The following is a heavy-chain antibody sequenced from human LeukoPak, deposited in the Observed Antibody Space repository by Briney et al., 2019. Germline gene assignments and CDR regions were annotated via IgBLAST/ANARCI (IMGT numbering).Heavy chain of an antibody. CDR3: ARFGPAAGGNSPFDY. D-gene: IGHD4-23*01. Sequence: RSGGSLRLSCAASGFTFSSYSMNWVRQAPGKGLKWVSSISSSSSYIYYADSVKGRFTISRDNAKNSLYLQMNSLRAEDTAVYYCARFGPAAGGNSPFDYWGQGTLVTVSS. CDR1: GFTFSSYS. J-gene: IGHJ4*02. CDR2: ISSSSSYI. V-gene: IGHV3-21*01.